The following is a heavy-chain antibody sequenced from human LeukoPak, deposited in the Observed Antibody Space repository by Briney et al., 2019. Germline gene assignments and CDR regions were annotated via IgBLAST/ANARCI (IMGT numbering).Heavy chain of an antibody. Sequence: GESLKISCKGSGYSFTSYWIGWVRQMPGKGLEWLGITYPGNSDTRYSPSFQGQVTISADKSISTAYLQWSSLKASDTAMYYCARTVEMATSGPFDIWGQGTMVTVSS. D-gene: IGHD5-24*01. V-gene: IGHV5-51*01. CDR1: GYSFTSYW. CDR3: ARTVEMATSGPFDI. J-gene: IGHJ3*02. CDR2: TYPGNSDT.